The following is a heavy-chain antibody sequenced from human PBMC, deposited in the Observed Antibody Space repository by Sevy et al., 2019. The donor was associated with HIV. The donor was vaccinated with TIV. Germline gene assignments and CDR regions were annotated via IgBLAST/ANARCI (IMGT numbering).Heavy chain of an antibody. V-gene: IGHV4-61*03. CDR2: IYYSGST. D-gene: IGHD3-16*01. CDR1: GGSVSSGSYY. J-gene: IGHJ3*02. Sequence: SETLSLTCTVSGGSVSSGSYYWSWIRQPPGKGLEWIGYIYYSGSTNYNPSLKSRVTISLDTSKDHFYLKMTSVTTADTAVYYCARDDPVMNAFDIWGQGTMVTVSS. CDR3: ARDDPVMNAFDI.